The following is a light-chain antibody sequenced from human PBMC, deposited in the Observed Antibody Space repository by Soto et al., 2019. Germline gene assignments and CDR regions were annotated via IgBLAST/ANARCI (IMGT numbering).Light chain of an antibody. J-gene: IGKJ1*01. V-gene: IGKV1-5*03. CDR2: KAS. CDR1: QSISTW. CDR3: QEYHSYSSWT. Sequence: DIQMTQSPSTLSASVGDSVTITCRASQSISTWLAWYQQKPGKAPKLLIYKASSLESGVPFRFSRSGSGTEFTLTISSLQPDDFATYYCQEYHSYSSWTFGQGTKVEIK.